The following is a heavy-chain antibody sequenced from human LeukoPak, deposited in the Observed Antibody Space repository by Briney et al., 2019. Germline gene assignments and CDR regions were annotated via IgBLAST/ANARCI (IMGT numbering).Heavy chain of an antibody. Sequence: GESLNTSGKGSGYSFTGYGIGWVRQLPGKGLGCMGIIYPGDSDNRYSPPFQGQVPIPPGKSISTAYLQWSSLKASDTAMYYCARQDYYDSSGYYQAYYFDYWGQGTLVTVSS. CDR2: IYPGDSDN. CDR1: GYSFTGYG. J-gene: IGHJ4*02. CDR3: ARQDYYDSSGYYQAYYFDY. D-gene: IGHD3-22*01. V-gene: IGHV5-51*01.